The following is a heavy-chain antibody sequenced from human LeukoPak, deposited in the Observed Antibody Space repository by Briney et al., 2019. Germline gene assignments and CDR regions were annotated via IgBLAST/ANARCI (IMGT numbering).Heavy chain of an antibody. V-gene: IGHV4-39*01. CDR2: IYYSGST. Sequence: KPSETLSLTCTVSGGSISSSSYYWGWIRQPPGKGLEWIGSIYYSGSTYYNPSLKSRVTISVDTSKNQFSLKLSSVTAADTAVYYCATNLDWLSFDYWGQGTLVTVSS. D-gene: IGHD3-9*01. J-gene: IGHJ4*02. CDR3: ATNLDWLSFDY. CDR1: GGSISSSSYY.